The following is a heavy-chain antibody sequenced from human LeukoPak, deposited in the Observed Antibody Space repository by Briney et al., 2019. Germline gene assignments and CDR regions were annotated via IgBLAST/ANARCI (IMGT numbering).Heavy chain of an antibody. CDR2: ISYDGSNK. D-gene: IGHD6-13*01. CDR1: GFTFSSYG. V-gene: IGHV3-30*03. CDR3: ARDRQQQLGNDAFDI. J-gene: IGHJ3*02. Sequence: GGSLRLSCAASGFTFSSYGMHWVRQAPGKGLEWVAVISYDGSNKYYADSVKGRFTISRDNSKNTLYLQMNSLRAEDTAVYYCARDRQQQLGNDAFDIWGQGTMVTVSS.